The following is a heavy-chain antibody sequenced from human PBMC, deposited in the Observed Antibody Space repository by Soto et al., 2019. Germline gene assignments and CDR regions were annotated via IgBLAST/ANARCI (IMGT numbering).Heavy chain of an antibody. D-gene: IGHD4-17*01. CDR3: ARGTVTLDY. V-gene: IGHV4-34*01. J-gene: IGHJ4*02. CDR2: INHSGST. CDR1: GGSFSGYY. Sequence: VQLQQWGAGLLRPSETLSLTCAVYGGSFSGYYWSWIRQPPGKGLEWIGEINHSGSTNYNPSLKSRVTISVDTSKNQFSLKLSSVTAADTAVYYCARGTVTLDYWGQGTLVTVSS.